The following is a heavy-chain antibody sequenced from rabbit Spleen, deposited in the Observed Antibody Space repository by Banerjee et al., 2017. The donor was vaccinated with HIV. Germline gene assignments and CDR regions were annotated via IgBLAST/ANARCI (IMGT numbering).Heavy chain of an antibody. Sequence: QSLEESGADLVKPGASLTRTCTASGVSFSSGYGTSWVRQAPGKGLEWIGFIYTGNAKNYYASWAKGRFTISKTSSTTVTLQVTSLTAADTATYFCTRDDGSGHYIDGYFNLWGPGTLVTVS. CDR3: TRDDGSGHYIDGYFNL. CDR1: GVSFSSGYG. V-gene: IGHV1S40*01. CDR2: IYTGNAKN. D-gene: IGHD1-1*01. J-gene: IGHJ4*01.